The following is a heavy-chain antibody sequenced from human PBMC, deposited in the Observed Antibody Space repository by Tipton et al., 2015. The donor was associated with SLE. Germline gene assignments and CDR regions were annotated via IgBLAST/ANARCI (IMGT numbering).Heavy chain of an antibody. J-gene: IGHJ4*02. V-gene: IGHV3-23*01. CDR2: ISGSAASS. Sequence: SLRLSCAASGFTFRTYAMSWVRRAPGKGLEWVSSISGSAASSYSAASVKGRFTISRDNSKNTLYLQMNNLRPEDTAVYYCARDPRWLDYWGQGTLVTVSS. D-gene: IGHD4-23*01. CDR3: ARDPRWLDY. CDR1: GFTFRTYA.